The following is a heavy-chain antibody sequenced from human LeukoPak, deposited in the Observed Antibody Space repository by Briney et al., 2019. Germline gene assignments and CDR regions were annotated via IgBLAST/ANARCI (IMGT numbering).Heavy chain of an antibody. CDR2: ISSNGGST. CDR1: GFTFSSYA. V-gene: IGHV3-64*01. CDR3: ARDMSARYYDSSGYLDY. J-gene: IGHJ4*02. D-gene: IGHD3-22*01. Sequence: GGSLRLSCAASGFTFSSYAMHWVRQAPGKGLEYVSAISSNGGSTYYANSVKGRFTISRDNSKNTLYLQMGSLRAEDMAVYYCARDMSARYYDSSGYLDYWGQGTLVTVSS.